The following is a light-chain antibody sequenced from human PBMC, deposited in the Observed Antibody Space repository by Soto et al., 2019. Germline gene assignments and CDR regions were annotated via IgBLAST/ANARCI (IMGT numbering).Light chain of an antibody. CDR1: QSVSSN. CDR3: QQYDNWLRT. CDR2: GAS. V-gene: IGKV3-15*01. Sequence: EIVMTQSPATLSVSPGERATLSCRASQSVSSNLAWYQQKPGQAPRLLIYGASTRATGIPERFSGIGSGTEFTLTISSLQSEDLAVYYFQQYDNWLRTFGQGTKLEIK. J-gene: IGKJ2*01.